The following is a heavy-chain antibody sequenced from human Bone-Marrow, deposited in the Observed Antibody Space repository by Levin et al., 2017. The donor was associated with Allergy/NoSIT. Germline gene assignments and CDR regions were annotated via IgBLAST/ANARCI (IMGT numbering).Heavy chain of an antibody. D-gene: IGHD3-10*01. CDR1: GVSLSTSGMC. CDR2: IDWDDDK. CDR3: ARMVAPGVRTSAYYYYFDY. Sequence: SGPTLVKPTQTLTLTCTFSGVSLSTSGMCVGWIRQPPGKDLEWLARIDWDDDKYYSTSLKARLTISKDTSKDQVVLTMTNMDPVDTATYYCARMVAPGVRTSAYYYYFDYWGQGALVTVST. J-gene: IGHJ4*02. V-gene: IGHV2-70*11.